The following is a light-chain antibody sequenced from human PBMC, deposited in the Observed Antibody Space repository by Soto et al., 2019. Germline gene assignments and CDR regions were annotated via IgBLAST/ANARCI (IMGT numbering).Light chain of an antibody. V-gene: IGKV1-5*01. J-gene: IGKJ4*01. Sequence: DIPVTPSPPTLSASGGDRVTINNMASQTISTWMALYQQKPGKAPKLLVYDASTLQSGVASRFSGSGSGTDFTLTISSLQPEDFATYYCQQSHSLPLTFGGGTKVDIK. CDR3: QQSHSLPLT. CDR1: QTISTW. CDR2: DAS.